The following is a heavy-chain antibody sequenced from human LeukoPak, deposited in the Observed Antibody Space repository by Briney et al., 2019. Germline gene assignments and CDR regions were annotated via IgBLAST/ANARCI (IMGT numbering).Heavy chain of an antibody. CDR3: ARDRRREAGAPGAHDAFDI. D-gene: IGHD3-10*01. Sequence: SETLSLTCTVSGGSISSGSYYWSWIRQPAGKGLEWIGRIYTSGSTNYNPSLKSRVTISVDMSKNQFSLKLSSVTAADTAVYYCARDRRREAGAPGAHDAFDIWGQGTMVTVSS. V-gene: IGHV4-61*02. CDR2: IYTSGST. J-gene: IGHJ3*02. CDR1: GGSISSGSYY.